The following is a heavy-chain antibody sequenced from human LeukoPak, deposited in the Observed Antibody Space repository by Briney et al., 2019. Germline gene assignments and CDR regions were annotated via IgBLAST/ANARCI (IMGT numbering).Heavy chain of an antibody. J-gene: IGHJ4*02. D-gene: IGHD6-19*01. CDR2: ISAYNGNT. V-gene: IGHV1-18*04. Sequence: ASVKVSCKASGYTFTGYYMHWVRQAPGQGLEWMGWISAYNGNTNYAQKLQGRVTMTTDTSTSTAYMELRSLRSDDTAVYYCARDARLVLDYWGQGTLVTVSS. CDR3: ARDARLVLDY. CDR1: GYTFTGYY.